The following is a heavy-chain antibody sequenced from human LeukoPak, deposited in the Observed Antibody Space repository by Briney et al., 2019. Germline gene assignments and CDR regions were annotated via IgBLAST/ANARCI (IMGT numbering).Heavy chain of an antibody. J-gene: IGHJ4*02. V-gene: IGHV4-34*01. CDR3: AGYSSSWAKTFDY. CDR2: INHSEST. D-gene: IGHD6-13*01. Sequence: SETLSLTCAVYGGSFSGYYWSWIRQPPGKGLEWIGEINHSESTNYNPSLKSRVTISVDTSKNQFSLKLSSVTAADTAVYYCAGYSSSWAKTFDYWGQGTLVTVSS. CDR1: GGSFSGYY.